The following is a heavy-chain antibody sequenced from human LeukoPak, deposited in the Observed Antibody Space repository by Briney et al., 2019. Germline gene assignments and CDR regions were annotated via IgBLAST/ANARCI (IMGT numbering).Heavy chain of an antibody. CDR3: ARGGFSHGFDV. CDR1: GFTFSSYG. V-gene: IGHV3-33*01. CDR2: IWYDGSNK. Sequence: GGSLRLSCAASGFTFSSYGMHWVRQAPGKGLEWVAVIWYDGSNKYYADSVKGRFTISRDNSKNTLYLQMNSLRAEDTAVYFCARGGFSHGFDVWGQGTVVTVSS. J-gene: IGHJ3*01. D-gene: IGHD5-12*01.